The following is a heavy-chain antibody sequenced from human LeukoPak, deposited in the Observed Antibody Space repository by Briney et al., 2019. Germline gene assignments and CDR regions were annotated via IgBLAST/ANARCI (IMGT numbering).Heavy chain of an antibody. D-gene: IGHD6-13*01. V-gene: IGHV4-34*01. J-gene: IGHJ4*02. CDR1: GGSFSGYY. CDR3: VRGGSSSWPFDY. CDR2: INHSGST. Sequence: PSEPLSLTRSLYGGSFSGYYWIWIPPPPGKALEWIGEINHSGSTNYTPSLKSRVTISVATSKNQFSLKLSSVTAADTAVYYCVRGGSSSWPFDYWGQGTLFTVSS.